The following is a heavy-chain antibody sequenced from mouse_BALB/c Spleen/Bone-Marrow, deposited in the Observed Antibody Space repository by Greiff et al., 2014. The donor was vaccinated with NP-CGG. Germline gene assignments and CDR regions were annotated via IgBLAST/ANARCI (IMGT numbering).Heavy chain of an antibody. V-gene: IGHV1S132*01. CDR1: GYIFTSYW. Sequence: QVHVQQSGAELVRPGTSVKLSCKTSGYIFTSYWIHWVKQRPGRGLEWIARIYPGTGTTYYNEKFKGKATLTADKSSSTAYMQLSSLKTEDSAVYFCTSADNPSMGYWGQGTSATVSS. CDR2: IYPGTGTT. J-gene: IGHJ4*01. D-gene: IGHD1-3*01. CDR3: TSADNPSMGY.